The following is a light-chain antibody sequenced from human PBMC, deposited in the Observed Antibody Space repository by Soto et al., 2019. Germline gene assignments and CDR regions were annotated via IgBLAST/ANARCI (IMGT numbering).Light chain of an antibody. Sequence: DIVMTQSPDSLAVSLGERATIKCKSSQSVLFSPNNKNYLAWYQQKPGQPPKLLIYWASTRESGVPDRFSGSGSGTDFTLTINGLQAEDVAVYYCQQYYSSPPWTFGQGTKVEIK. CDR3: QQYYSSPPWT. J-gene: IGKJ1*01. CDR2: WAS. CDR1: QSVLFSPNNKNY. V-gene: IGKV4-1*01.